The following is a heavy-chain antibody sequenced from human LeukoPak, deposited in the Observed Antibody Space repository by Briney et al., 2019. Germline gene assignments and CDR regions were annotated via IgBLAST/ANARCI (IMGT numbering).Heavy chain of an antibody. D-gene: IGHD2-21*01. CDR1: GFTFSDCA. J-gene: IGHJ3*02. V-gene: IGHV3-23*01. Sequence: GGSLRLSCATSGFTFSDCAMTWVRQAPGKGLEWVSAIGADAGSTYYADSVKGRFTISRDNSKNTLYLQMNSLRAEDAAVYYCAKDLYVDVRWGSAFDIWGQGTVVTVSS. CDR3: AKDLYVDVRWGSAFDI. CDR2: IGADAGST.